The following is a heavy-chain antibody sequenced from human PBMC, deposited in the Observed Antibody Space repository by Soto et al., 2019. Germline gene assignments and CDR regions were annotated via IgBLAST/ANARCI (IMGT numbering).Heavy chain of an antibody. V-gene: IGHV5-51*01. CDR3: ARGGVSTRTFDY. CDR1: GYNFAGYW. Sequence: GESLTISCKGSGYNFAGYWIAWVRQMPGKGLELMGISYPSDCDTRYRPSFKGQVTISADKSISSAYLQWSSLRASDTAMYYCARGGVSTRTFDYWGQGSPVTVSS. D-gene: IGHD3-3*01. CDR2: SYPSDCDT. J-gene: IGHJ4*02.